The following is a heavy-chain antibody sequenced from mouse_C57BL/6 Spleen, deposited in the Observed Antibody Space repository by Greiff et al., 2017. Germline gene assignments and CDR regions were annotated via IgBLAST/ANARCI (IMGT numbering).Heavy chain of an antibody. Sequence: EVQLVESGGGLVQPTGSLKLSCAASGFPFNNYALHWVRQAPGKGFEWVARIRSQSSNYAKYYADSVKDRFTISRDESQSMLYLQMNNLKTEDTAMYYCVRGRGDYYSNGLYAMDYWGQGTSVTVSS. CDR1: GFPFNNYA. CDR2: IRSQSSNYAK. D-gene: IGHD2-5*01. V-gene: IGHV10-3*01. J-gene: IGHJ4*01. CDR3: VRGRGDYYSNGLYAMDY.